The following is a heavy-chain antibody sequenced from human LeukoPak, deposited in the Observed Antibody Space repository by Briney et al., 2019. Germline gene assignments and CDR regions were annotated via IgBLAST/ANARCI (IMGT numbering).Heavy chain of an antibody. D-gene: IGHD3-16*01. CDR2: TNSDGRSI. V-gene: IGHV3-74*01. J-gene: IGHJ4*02. Sequence: GGSLRLSCAASGFVFSNNWMYWVRQAPGRGLVWVSRTNSDGRSIGYADFVKGRFTISRDNAKNTLFLQMNSLTVEDTAIYYCGKDLSWGSTDYWGQGTLVTVSS. CDR3: GKDLSWGSTDY. CDR1: GFVFSNNW.